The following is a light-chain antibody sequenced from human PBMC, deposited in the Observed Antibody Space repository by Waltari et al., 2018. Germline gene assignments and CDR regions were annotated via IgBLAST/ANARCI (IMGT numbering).Light chain of an antibody. CDR2: WAP. CDR1: QSVLYSSNNKNY. J-gene: IGKJ1*01. V-gene: IGKV4-1*01. CDR3: HQFYSDPRT. Sequence: DIVMTQSPDSLAVSLGERATINCKSSQSVLYSSNNKNYLAWYQQKPGQPLKLLIYWAPIRESGVPDRFSGSGSGTDFTLTISSLQAEDVAVYYCHQFYSDPRTFGQGTTVEIK.